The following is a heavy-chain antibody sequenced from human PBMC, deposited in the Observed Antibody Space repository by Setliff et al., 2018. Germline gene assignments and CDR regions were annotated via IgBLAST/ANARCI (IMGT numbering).Heavy chain of an antibody. J-gene: IGHJ4*02. V-gene: IGHV3-7*03. CDR2: IKQDGSEK. CDR1: GFTFSSYW. Sequence: GSLRLSCAASGFTFSSYWMSWVRQAPGKGLEWVANIKQDGSEKYYVDSVKGRFTISRDNTKNLVYLQMDSLRADDTAVYYCTRSRGTTVYDYWGQGTLVTVSS. CDR3: TRSRGTTVYDY. D-gene: IGHD1-7*01.